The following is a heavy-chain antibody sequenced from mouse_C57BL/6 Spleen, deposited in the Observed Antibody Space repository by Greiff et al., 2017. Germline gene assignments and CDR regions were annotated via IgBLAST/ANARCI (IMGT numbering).Heavy chain of an antibody. CDR3: ARLYSNYVNWYFDV. J-gene: IGHJ1*03. Sequence: DVKLVESEGGLVQPGSSMKLSCTASGFTFSDYYMAWVRQVPEKGLEWVANIYYDGSSNYYLDSLKSRFIISRDNAKNILYLQMSSLKSEDTATYYCARLYSNYVNWYFDVWGTGTTVTVSS. V-gene: IGHV5-16*01. D-gene: IGHD2-5*01. CDR2: IYYDGSSN. CDR1: GFTFSDYY.